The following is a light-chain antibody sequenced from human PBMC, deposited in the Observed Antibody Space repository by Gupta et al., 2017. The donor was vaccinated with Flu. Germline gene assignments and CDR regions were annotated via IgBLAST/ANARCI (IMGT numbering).Light chain of an antibody. CDR3: LRYDGGGYV. V-gene: IGLV7-43*01. CDR1: TGAVTSAYY. Sequence: GTVTLTCASSTGAVTSAYYPNWFQQKPGQPHRELIYSTSNRHSRTPARFSGSILGGKAAMTLSGVQAEDEAEYYCLRYDGGGYVFGPGTKVSVL. CDR2: STS. J-gene: IGLJ1*01.